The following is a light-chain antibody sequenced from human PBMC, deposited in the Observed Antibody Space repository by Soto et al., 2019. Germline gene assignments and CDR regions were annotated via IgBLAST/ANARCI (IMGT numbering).Light chain of an antibody. J-gene: IGLJ1*01. V-gene: IGLV2-14*01. CDR3: SSYTSSDTPYV. CDR1: SSDVRDYKY. CDR2: VNS. Sequence: QSALTQPASVSGSPGQSITISCTGSSSDVRDYKYVSWYQHHPDKAPKLLIYVNSNRPSGVSNRFSGSKSGNTASLTISGHQAEDEADYYCSSYTSSDTPYVFGTGTKLTVL.